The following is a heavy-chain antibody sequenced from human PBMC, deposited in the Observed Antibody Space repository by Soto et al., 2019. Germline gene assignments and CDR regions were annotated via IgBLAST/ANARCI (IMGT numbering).Heavy chain of an antibody. CDR3: ARQGGYCSSTNCYGYYAMDV. Sequence: SETLSLTCTVSGGSISSYYWSWIQQPPGKGLEWIGYIYYSGSTNYNPSHKSRVTISVDTSKNQFSLRVTSVTAADTALYYCARQGGYCSSTNCYGYYAMDVWGQGTTVTVSS. CDR2: IYYSGST. D-gene: IGHD2-2*01. CDR1: GGSISSYY. V-gene: IGHV4-59*08. J-gene: IGHJ6*02.